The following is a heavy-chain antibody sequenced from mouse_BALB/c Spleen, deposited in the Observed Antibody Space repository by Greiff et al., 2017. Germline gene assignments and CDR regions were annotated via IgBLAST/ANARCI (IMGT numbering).Heavy chain of an antibody. V-gene: IGHV5-6-5*01. CDR2: ISSGGST. CDR3: ARGDGYEYYFDY. Sequence: EVKLVESGGGLVKPGGSLKLSCAASGFTFSSYAMSWVRQTPEKRLEWVASISSGGSTYYPDSVKGRFTISRDNARNILYLQMSSLRSEDTAMYYCARGDGYEYYFDYWGQGTTLTVSS. J-gene: IGHJ2*01. CDR1: GFTFSSYA. D-gene: IGHD2-2*01.